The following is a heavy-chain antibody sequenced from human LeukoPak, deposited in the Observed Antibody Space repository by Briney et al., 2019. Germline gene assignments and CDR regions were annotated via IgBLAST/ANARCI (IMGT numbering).Heavy chain of an antibody. CDR3: ARGHSGHDSFDY. V-gene: IGHV4-38-2*02. D-gene: IGHD5-12*01. CDR2: IYHSGST. Sequence: SETLSLTCTVSGYSISSGYYWGWIRQPPGKGLEWSGSIYHSGSTYYNPSLKSRVTISVDTSKNQFSLKLSSVTAADTAVYYCARGHSGHDSFDYWGQGTLVTVSS. J-gene: IGHJ4*02. CDR1: GYSISSGYY.